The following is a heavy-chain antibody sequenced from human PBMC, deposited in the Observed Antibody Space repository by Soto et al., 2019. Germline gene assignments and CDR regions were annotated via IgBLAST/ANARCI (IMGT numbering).Heavy chain of an antibody. CDR3: ARDTTNDYGDDTFDS. J-gene: IGHJ4*02. D-gene: IGHD4-17*01. CDR1: GDAFKSYA. V-gene: IGHV1-69*06. CDR2: IIPSYDRT. Sequence: QVLLLQSGSEVKKAGSSVKVSCKASGDAFKSYAIHWVRQAPGQGLEYMGRIIPSYDRTKYAQKFQGRLTLTADMYTSTVYMELSSLRSEDTAVYYCARDTTNDYGDDTFDSWGQGPKVIVSS.